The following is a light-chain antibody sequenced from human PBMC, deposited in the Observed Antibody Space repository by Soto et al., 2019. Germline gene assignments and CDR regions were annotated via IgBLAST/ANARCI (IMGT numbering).Light chain of an antibody. V-gene: IGLV2-11*01. CDR1: SSDVGGYYY. Sequence: QSALTQPPSVSGSPGQSVTISCTGTSSDVGGYYYVSWYQKHPGKAPKLMIYDVNERPSGVPDRFSGSKSGNTASLTISGLQADDEADYFCCSYAGAFAYAFGTGTKVTVL. CDR3: CSYAGAFAYA. CDR2: DVN. J-gene: IGLJ1*01.